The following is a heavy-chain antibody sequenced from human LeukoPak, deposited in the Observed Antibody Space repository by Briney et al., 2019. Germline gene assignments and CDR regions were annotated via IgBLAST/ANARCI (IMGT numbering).Heavy chain of an antibody. CDR1: GYTLTELS. Sequence: ASVKVSCKVSGYTLTELSMHWVRQAPGKGLEWMGGFDPEDGETIYAQKFQGRVTMTEDTSTDTAYMELSSLRAEDTAVYYCARLHMSGYYPTYWGQGTPVTVSS. D-gene: IGHD3-3*01. V-gene: IGHV1-24*01. CDR2: FDPEDGET. J-gene: IGHJ4*02. CDR3: ARLHMSGYYPTY.